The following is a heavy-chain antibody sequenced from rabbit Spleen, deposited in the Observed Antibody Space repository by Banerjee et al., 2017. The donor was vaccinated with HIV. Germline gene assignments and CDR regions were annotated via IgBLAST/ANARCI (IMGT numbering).Heavy chain of an antibody. CDR3: TRDPNSGDILRTFNL. V-gene: IGHV1S40*01. Sequence: QSLEESGGDLVKPGASLTLTCTASGFDFSSRYYMCWVRQAPGKGLEWIACAHAGSSGSTYYATWAKGRFTISKTSSTTVTLQMTSLTAADTATYFCTRDPNSGDILRTFNLWAQGPWSPS. CDR2: AHAGSSGST. D-gene: IGHD2-1*01. CDR1: GFDFSSRYY. J-gene: IGHJ4*01.